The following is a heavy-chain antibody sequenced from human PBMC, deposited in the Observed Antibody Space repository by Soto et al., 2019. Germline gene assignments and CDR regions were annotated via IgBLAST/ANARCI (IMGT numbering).Heavy chain of an antibody. D-gene: IGHD2-21*02. V-gene: IGHV3-7*05. CDR3: ARGGNIVVVTANRNWYFDL. CDR2: IKQDGSEK. Sequence: GGSLRLSCAASGFTFSSYWMSWVRQAPGKGLEWVANIKQDGSEKYYVDSVKGLFTITRDNAKNSRYLKMNSLRAEDKAVYYCARGGNIVVVTANRNWYFDLWGRGTLVTVSS. CDR1: GFTFSSYW. J-gene: IGHJ2*01.